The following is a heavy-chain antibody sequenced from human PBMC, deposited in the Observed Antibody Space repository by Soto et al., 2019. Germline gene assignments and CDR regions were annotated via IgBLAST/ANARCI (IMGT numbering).Heavy chain of an antibody. CDR3: ARGKYSRPRGGLDV. V-gene: IGHV5-51*01. CDR1: GFNFPTFW. CDR2: IYPDDSDT. Sequence: GESLKISCKHSGFNFPTFWIAWVRQMPGKGLEWMGTIYPDDSDTRYSPSFQGQVTISADKSIQTAYLQWGSLKASDSALYYCARGKYSRPRGGLDVRGQGTPVTVAS. D-gene: IGHD4-4*01. J-gene: IGHJ6*02.